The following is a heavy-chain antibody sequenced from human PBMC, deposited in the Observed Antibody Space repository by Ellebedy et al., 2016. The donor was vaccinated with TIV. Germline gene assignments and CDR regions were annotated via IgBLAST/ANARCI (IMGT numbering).Heavy chain of an antibody. D-gene: IGHD2-21*01. CDR3: ARHSGGHGFDI. CDR2: ISSDGSDT. CDR1: GFSISSHR. J-gene: IGHJ3*02. Sequence: PGGSLRLSCAASGFSISSHRMHWVRQAAGKGLVWVSHISSDGSDTSYADSVKGRFIISRDNAENTLDLQMSSLRAEDTALYCCARHSGGHGFDIWGQGTMVTVSP. V-gene: IGHV3-74*01.